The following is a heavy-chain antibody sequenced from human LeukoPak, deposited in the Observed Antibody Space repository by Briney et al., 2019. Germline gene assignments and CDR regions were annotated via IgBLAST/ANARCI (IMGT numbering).Heavy chain of an antibody. V-gene: IGHV3-23*01. Sequence: PGGSLRLSCAASGFTFSSYAMSWVRQAPGKGLEWVSAISGSGGSTYYAGSVKGRFTISRDNSKNTLYLQMNSLRAEDTAVYYCAKHYYGSGSYDYWGQGTLVTVSS. J-gene: IGHJ4*02. CDR1: GFTFSSYA. D-gene: IGHD3-10*01. CDR3: AKHYYGSGSYDY. CDR2: ISGSGGST.